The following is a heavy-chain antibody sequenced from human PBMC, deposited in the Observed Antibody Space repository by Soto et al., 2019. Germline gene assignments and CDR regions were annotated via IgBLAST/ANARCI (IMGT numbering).Heavy chain of an antibody. Sequence: PGESLKISCKGSGYTFNNYWIGWVRQMPGKGLEWIGIIYPGDSDTRYSPSFQGQVTISADKSISTAYLQRSSLKASDTAMYYCLWFSRDDAFDIWGQGTMVTVSS. V-gene: IGHV5-51*01. CDR1: GYTFNNYW. CDR2: IYPGDSDT. D-gene: IGHD3-9*01. J-gene: IGHJ3*02. CDR3: LWFSRDDAFDI.